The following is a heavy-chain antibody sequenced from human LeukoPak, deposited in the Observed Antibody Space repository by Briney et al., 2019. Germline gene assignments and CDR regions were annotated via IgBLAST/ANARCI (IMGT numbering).Heavy chain of an antibody. CDR3: ARRYGSGGSCYSDNWFDP. J-gene: IGHJ5*02. D-gene: IGHD2-15*01. CDR1: GGSIRSSYYY. V-gene: IGHV4-39*01. CDR2: IYYSGST. Sequence: SETLSLTCTVSGGSIRSSYYYWGWIRQPPGKGLEWIGSIYYSGSTYYNPSLKSRVTISVDTSKNQFSLKLSSVTAADTAVYYCARRYGSGGSCYSDNWFDPWGQGTLVTVSS.